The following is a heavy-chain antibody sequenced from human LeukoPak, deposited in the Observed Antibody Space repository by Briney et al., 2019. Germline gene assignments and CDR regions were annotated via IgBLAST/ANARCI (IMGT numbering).Heavy chain of an antibody. CDR1: GYTFTSYG. J-gene: IGHJ4*02. D-gene: IGHD3-10*01. V-gene: IGHV1-18*01. Sequence: ASVKVSCKASGYTFTSYGISWVRQAPGQGLEWMGWISAYNGNTNYAQKLQGRGTMTTDTSTSTAYMELRSLRSDDTAVYYCASRIVGEDYYGSGSYYPSWGQGTLVTVSS. CDR2: ISAYNGNT. CDR3: ASRIVGEDYYGSGSYYPS.